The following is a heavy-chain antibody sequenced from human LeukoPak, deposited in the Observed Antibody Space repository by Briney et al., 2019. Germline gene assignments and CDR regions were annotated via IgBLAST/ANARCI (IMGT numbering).Heavy chain of an antibody. Sequence: GGSLRLSCAASGFTVSSNYMSWVRQAPGKGLEWVSVIYSGGSTYYADSVKGRFTISRDNSKNTLYLQMNSLRAEDTAVYYCAKDRYSSGWYDYFDYWGQGTLVTVSS. D-gene: IGHD6-19*01. J-gene: IGHJ4*02. CDR1: GFTVSSNY. V-gene: IGHV3-53*01. CDR3: AKDRYSSGWYDYFDY. CDR2: IYSGGST.